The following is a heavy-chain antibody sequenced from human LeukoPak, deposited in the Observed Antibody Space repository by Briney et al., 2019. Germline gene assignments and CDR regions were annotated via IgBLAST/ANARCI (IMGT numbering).Heavy chain of an antibody. D-gene: IGHD6-19*01. CDR1: GGSISSYN. Sequence: SETLSLTCTVSGGSISSYNWSWVRKPPGKGLEWIGYIYYSGSTNYNPSLKSRVTISVDTSKNQFSLKLSSVTAADTAVYYCARDRNGWDSFDYWGQGTLVTVSS. V-gene: IGHV4-59*01. CDR3: ARDRNGWDSFDY. J-gene: IGHJ4*02. CDR2: IYYSGST.